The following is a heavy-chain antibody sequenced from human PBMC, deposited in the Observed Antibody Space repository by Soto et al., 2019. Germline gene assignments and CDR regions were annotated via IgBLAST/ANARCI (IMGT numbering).Heavy chain of an antibody. J-gene: IGHJ5*02. CDR3: ARHSLALRKNNWFDP. V-gene: IGHV4-39*01. D-gene: IGHD3-3*02. CDR2: IFYLGSS. Sequence: SETLSLTCTVSGDSIISSDFYWGWVRQPPGKGLEWIGSIFYLGSSYYNPSLKSRVTMSVDTSKDQFSLRLRSVTAADTALYFCARHSLALRKNNWFDPWGQGIMVTVSS. CDR1: GDSIISSDFY.